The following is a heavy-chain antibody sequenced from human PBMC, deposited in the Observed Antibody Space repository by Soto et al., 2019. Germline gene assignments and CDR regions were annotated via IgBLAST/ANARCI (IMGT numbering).Heavy chain of an antibody. CDR3: ARDVDRGDYDSTGYSFDY. CDR2: IYRGTT. CDR1: GFTVSDNY. J-gene: IGHJ4*02. D-gene: IGHD3-22*01. V-gene: IGHV3-66*01. Sequence: EVQLVEAGGGLVQPGGSLRLSCAATGFTVSDNYMNWVRQAPGKGLEWVAVIYRGTTYYADSVKGRFTISRDNSKNTLYLQMSSLRPEDTAVYYCARDVDRGDYDSTGYSFDYWAREPWSPSPQ.